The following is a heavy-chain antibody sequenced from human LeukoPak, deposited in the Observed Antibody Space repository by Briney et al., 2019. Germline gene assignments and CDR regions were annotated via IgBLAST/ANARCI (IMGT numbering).Heavy chain of an antibody. Sequence: GGSLRLSCGASGFTVSDYYMSWIRQAPGKGLEWVSYISGSSSYTNDADSVKGRFTISRDNAKNSLYLQMNSLGAEDTAVYYCARVTLYGESALDYWGQGTLVTVSS. CDR1: GFTVSDYY. V-gene: IGHV3-11*06. CDR2: ISGSSSYT. D-gene: IGHD4-17*01. J-gene: IGHJ4*02. CDR3: ARVTLYGESALDY.